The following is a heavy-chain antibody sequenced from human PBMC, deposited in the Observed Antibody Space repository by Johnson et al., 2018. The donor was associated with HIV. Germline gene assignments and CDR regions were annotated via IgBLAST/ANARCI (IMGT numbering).Heavy chain of an antibody. Sequence: VQLVESGGGVVQPGRSLRLSCAASGFTFSSYAMHWVPQAPGKGLEWVAVISYDGSNKYYEDSVKGRVTISRENSKNTLYLQMKSLRAEDTALYYCARDLAYGDIVLVSAFDIWGQGTMVTVSS. CDR2: ISYDGSNK. CDR1: GFTFSSYA. J-gene: IGHJ3*02. V-gene: IGHV3-30*04. CDR3: ARDLAYGDIVLVSAFDI. D-gene: IGHD2-8*02.